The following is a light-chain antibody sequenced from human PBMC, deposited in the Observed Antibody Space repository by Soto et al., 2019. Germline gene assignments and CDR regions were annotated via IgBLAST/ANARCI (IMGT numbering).Light chain of an antibody. V-gene: IGLV2-14*03. CDR2: EVS. CDR3: SSYTSSRTWV. Sequence: QSALTQPASVSGSPGQSITISCTGTSSDVGGYNYVSWYQQHPGKAPKLMIYEVSNRPSGVSNRFSGSKSGNTASLTISGLQAEDEGDYYCSSYTSSRTWVFGGGTQLTVL. CDR1: SSDVGGYNY. J-gene: IGLJ7*01.